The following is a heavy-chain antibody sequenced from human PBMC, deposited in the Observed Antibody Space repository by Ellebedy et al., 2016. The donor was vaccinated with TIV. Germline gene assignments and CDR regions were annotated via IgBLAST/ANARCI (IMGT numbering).Heavy chain of an antibody. D-gene: IGHD2-2*02. Sequence: GGSLRLSCAASGFTFSSYEMNWVRQAPGKGLEWVSYISSSGSTIYYADSVKGRFTISRDNAKNSLYLQMNSLRAEDTAVYYGAREGYCSSTSCYTDYYYGMDVWGQGTTVTVSS. CDR1: GFTFSSYE. CDR3: AREGYCSSTSCYTDYYYGMDV. J-gene: IGHJ6*02. V-gene: IGHV3-48*03. CDR2: ISSSGSTI.